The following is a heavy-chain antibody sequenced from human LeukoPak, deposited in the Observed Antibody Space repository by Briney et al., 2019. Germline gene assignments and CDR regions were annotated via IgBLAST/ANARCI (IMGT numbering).Heavy chain of an antibody. V-gene: IGHV4-34*01. D-gene: IGHD3-3*01. CDR2: INHSGST. Sequence: PSETLSLTCAVYGGSFSGYYWSWTRQPPGKGLEWIGEINHSGSTNYNPSLKSRVTISVDTSKNQFSLKLSSVTAADTAVYYCAREGYDFWSGKTDYWGQGTLVTVSS. J-gene: IGHJ4*02. CDR1: GGSFSGYY. CDR3: AREGYDFWSGKTDY.